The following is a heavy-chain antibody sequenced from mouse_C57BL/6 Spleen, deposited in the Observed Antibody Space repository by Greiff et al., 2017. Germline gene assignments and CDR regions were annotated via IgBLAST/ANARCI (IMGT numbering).Heavy chain of an antibody. CDR2: IGPEDGAT. Sequence: EVMLVESGAELVKPGASVKLSCTASGFNIQDYYMHWVKQRTEQGLEWIGRIGPEDGATKYAPKFQGKATITADTSSNTSYLQLISLTSEDTAVYYCASYGSSSWFAYWGQGTLVTVSA. CDR3: ASYGSSSWFAY. V-gene: IGHV14-2*01. J-gene: IGHJ3*01. CDR1: GFNIQDYY. D-gene: IGHD1-1*01.